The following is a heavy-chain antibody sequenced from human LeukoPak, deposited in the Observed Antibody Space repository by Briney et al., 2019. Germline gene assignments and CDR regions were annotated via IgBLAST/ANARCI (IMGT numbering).Heavy chain of an antibody. Sequence: SGALSLTCTVSGGSISGYYWSWIRPPAGKGVEWIGRIYTSGSTNYNPSLKSRVTMSLDTSKNHFSLRLSSVTAADTAVYYCARGPYSSGWYGIDYWGQGILVTASP. V-gene: IGHV4-4*07. D-gene: IGHD6-19*01. CDR1: GGSISGYY. J-gene: IGHJ4*02. CDR3: ARGPYSSGWYGIDY. CDR2: IYTSGST.